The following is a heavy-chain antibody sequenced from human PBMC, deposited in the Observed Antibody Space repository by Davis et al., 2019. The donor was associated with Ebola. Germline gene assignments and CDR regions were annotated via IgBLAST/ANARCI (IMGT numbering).Heavy chain of an antibody. CDR1: GDSFGSYI. V-gene: IGHV1-69*13. Sequence: SVKVSCKASGDSFGSYIISWVRQAPGQGPEWMGGITPMFGTANYAQKFQGRVTITADGSTSTAYMEVRSLRSEDTAVYFCATSSSSAALFGCTWGQGTLVAVSS. D-gene: IGHD3-3*01. CDR2: ITPMFGTA. CDR3: ATSSSSAALFGCT. J-gene: IGHJ4*02.